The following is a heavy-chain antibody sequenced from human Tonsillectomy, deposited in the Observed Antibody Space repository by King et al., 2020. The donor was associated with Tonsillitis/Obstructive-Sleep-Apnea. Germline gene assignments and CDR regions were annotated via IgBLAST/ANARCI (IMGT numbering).Heavy chain of an antibody. V-gene: IGHV3-23*04. Sequence: GQLVESGGGLVQPGGSLRLSCAASGFTFSSYAMSWVRQAPGKGLEWVSAISGSGGSTYYADSVKDRFTISRDNSKNTLYLQMNSLRAEDTAVYYCAKEGSSWPDYYYYYYMDVWGKGTTVTVSS. J-gene: IGHJ6*03. CDR3: AKEGSSWPDYYYYYYMDV. CDR2: ISGSGGST. CDR1: GFTFSSYA. D-gene: IGHD6-13*01.